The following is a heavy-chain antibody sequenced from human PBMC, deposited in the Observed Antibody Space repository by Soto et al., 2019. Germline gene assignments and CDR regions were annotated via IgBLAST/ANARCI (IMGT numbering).Heavy chain of an antibody. V-gene: IGHV3-11*01. D-gene: IGHD3-22*01. CDR3: ARLRITMIVVAPVAY. Sequence: GGSLRLSCAASGFTFSDYYMSWIRQAPGKGLEWVSYISSSGSTIYYADSVKGRFTISRDNAKNSLYLQMNSLRAEDTAVYYCARLRITMIVVAPVAYWGQGTLATVSS. CDR2: ISSSGSTI. CDR1: GFTFSDYY. J-gene: IGHJ4*02.